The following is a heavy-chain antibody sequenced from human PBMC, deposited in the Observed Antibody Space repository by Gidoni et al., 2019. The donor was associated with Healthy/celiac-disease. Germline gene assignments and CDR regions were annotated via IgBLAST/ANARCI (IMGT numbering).Heavy chain of an antibody. CDR1: GCSISSYY. J-gene: IGHJ6*03. CDR2: IYYSGST. CDR3: ARACGDYYDSSGYYYYYYYMDV. Sequence: QVQLQESGPGLVKPSETLSLTCTVSGCSISSYYWRWTRKPPGKGLEWHGYIYYSGSTNYNPPLKSRVTISVDTSKNQFSLKLSSVTAADTAVYYCARACGDYYDSSGYYYYYYYMDVWGKGTTVTVSS. V-gene: IGHV4-59*01. D-gene: IGHD3-22*01.